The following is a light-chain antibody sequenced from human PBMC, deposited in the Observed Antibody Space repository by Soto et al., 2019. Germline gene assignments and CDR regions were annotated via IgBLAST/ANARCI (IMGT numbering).Light chain of an antibody. CDR1: SSDVGAYKY. V-gene: IGLV2-8*01. J-gene: IGLJ3*02. Sequence: QSVLTQPPSASGSPGQSVTISCTGTSSDVGAYKYVSWYQQYPGKAPKLMIYEVSKRPSGVPDRFSGSKSGNMASLTVSGLQAEDEADYYCTSYAGSNIWVFGGGTQLTVL. CDR2: EVS. CDR3: TSYAGSNIWV.